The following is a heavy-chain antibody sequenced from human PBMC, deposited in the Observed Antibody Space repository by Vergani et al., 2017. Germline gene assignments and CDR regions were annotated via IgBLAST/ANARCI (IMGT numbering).Heavy chain of an antibody. Sequence: QITLKESGPTLVKPTQTLTLTCTFSGFSLSTSGVGVGWIRQPPGKALEWLALIYWDDDKRYSPSLKSRRTITKDTSKNQVVLTMTNMDPVDTATYYCAHRRRYYGSGSPITWGQGTLVTVSS. CDR2: IYWDDDK. J-gene: IGHJ5*02. CDR3: AHRRRYYGSGSPIT. CDR1: GFSLSTSGVG. D-gene: IGHD3-10*01. V-gene: IGHV2-5*02.